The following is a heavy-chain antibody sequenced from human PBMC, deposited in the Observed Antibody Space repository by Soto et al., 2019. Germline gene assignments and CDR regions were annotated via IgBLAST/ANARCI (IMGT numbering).Heavy chain of an antibody. V-gene: IGHV3-9*01. CDR1: GFTFDDYA. Sequence: GGSLRLSCAASGFTFDDYAMHWVRQAPGKGLEWVSGISWNSGSIGYADSVKGRFTISRDNAKNSLYLQMNSLRAEDTALYYCAKCVGFGELLDYAMDVWGQGTTVTVSS. CDR3: AKCVGFGELLDYAMDV. J-gene: IGHJ6*02. CDR2: ISWNSGSI. D-gene: IGHD3-10*01.